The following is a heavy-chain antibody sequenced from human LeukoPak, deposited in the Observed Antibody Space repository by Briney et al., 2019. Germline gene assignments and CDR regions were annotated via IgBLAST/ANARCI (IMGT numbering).Heavy chain of an antibody. CDR2: IHSPGDT. Sequence: GGSLRLSCAASGFIFSSYDIHWVRQATGKGLEWVSAIHSPGDTHYVGSVKGRVTISRDNAENFVYLQLNSLRAGDTAVYYCVRGQCSSSGCSTRVSGLDVWGQGTVVTVFS. J-gene: IGHJ3*01. V-gene: IGHV3-13*01. CDR1: GFIFSSYD. D-gene: IGHD2-2*01. CDR3: VRGQCSSSGCSTRVSGLDV.